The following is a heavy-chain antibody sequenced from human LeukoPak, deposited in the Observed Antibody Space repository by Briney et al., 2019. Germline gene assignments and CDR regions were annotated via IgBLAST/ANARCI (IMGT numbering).Heavy chain of an antibody. CDR1: GFTFSSYA. D-gene: IGHD6-13*01. CDR3: ARASRAYGISWPPDY. CDR2: ISYDGSNK. Sequence: GGSLRLSCAASGFTFSSYAMHWVRQAPGKGLEWVSVISYDGSNKYYADSVKGRFTISRDNSKNTLYLQMNSLRAEDTAVYYCARASRAYGISWPPDYWGQGTLVTVSS. J-gene: IGHJ4*02. V-gene: IGHV3-30-3*01.